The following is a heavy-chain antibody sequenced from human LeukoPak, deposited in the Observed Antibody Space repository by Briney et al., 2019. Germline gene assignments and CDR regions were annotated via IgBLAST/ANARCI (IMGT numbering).Heavy chain of an antibody. J-gene: IGHJ4*02. V-gene: IGHV3-74*01. CDR3: VREFFRVD. Sequence: GGSLRLSCAASGFTFSSYDMHWVRQVPGKGLVWVSRISTDGLTTNYADSVKGRFTISRDNAKKMLYLQMNSLRAGDTAVYYCVREFFRVDWGQGTLVTVSS. D-gene: IGHD3-3*01. CDR1: GFTFSSYD. CDR2: ISTDGLTT.